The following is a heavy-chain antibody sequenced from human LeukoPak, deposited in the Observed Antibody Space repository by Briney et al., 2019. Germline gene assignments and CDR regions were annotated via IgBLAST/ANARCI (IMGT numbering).Heavy chain of an antibody. V-gene: IGHV4-34*01. CDR1: GGSFSGYY. CDR3: ARAPEFSSGWLLDT. Sequence: SETLSLTCAVYGGSFSGYYWSWIRQPPGKGLEWIGEINHSGSTNYNPSLKSRVTISVDTSKNQFSLKLSSVTAADTAVYFCARAPEFSSGWLLDTWGQGILVTVSS. CDR2: INHSGST. D-gene: IGHD6-19*01. J-gene: IGHJ5*02.